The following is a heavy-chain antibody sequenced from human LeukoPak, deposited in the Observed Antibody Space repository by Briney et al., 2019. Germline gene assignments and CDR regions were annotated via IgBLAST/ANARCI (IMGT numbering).Heavy chain of an antibody. CDR2: ISSSGSYI. CDR1: GFSFSSFS. CDR3: ARGLFTAAGASFFDY. Sequence: GGSLRLSCAASGFSFSSFSMNWVRQAPGKGLEWVSSISSSGSYIYYADSVKGRFTISRDNARNSLYLRMNSLRAEDTAVYYCARGLFTAAGASFFDYWGQGTLVHVSS. V-gene: IGHV3-21*01. D-gene: IGHD6-13*01. J-gene: IGHJ4*02.